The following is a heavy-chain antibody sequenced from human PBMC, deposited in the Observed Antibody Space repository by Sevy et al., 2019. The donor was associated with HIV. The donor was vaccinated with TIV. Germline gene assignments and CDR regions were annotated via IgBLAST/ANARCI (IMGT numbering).Heavy chain of an antibody. J-gene: IGHJ5*02. CDR3: ASRSHSGWLGS. CDR2: INHSGST. V-gene: IGHV4-34*01. CDR1: GGSFSGYY. D-gene: IGHD6-19*01. Sequence: SETLSLTCAVYGGSFSGYYWSWIRQPPGKGLEWIGEINHSGSTNYNPSLKSRVTISVDTSKNQFSLKLSSVTDADTAVYYCASRSHSGWLGSWGQGTLVTVSS.